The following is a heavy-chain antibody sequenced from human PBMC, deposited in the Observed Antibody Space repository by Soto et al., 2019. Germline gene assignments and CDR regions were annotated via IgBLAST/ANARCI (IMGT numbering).Heavy chain of an antibody. CDR2: INHSGST. CDR1: GGSFSGYY. J-gene: IGHJ1*01. D-gene: IGHD3-10*01. Sequence: QVQLQQWGAGLLKPSETLSITCAVYGGSFSGYYWSWIRQPPGKGLEWIGEINHSGSTNYNPSLKSRVTISVDTSKNQFSLKLSSVTAADTAVYYCASTYKAPYEYFQHWGQGTLVTVSS. V-gene: IGHV4-34*01. CDR3: ASTYKAPYEYFQH.